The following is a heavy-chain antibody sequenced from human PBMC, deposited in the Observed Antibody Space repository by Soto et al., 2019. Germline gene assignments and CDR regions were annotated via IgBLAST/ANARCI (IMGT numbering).Heavy chain of an antibody. J-gene: IGHJ4*02. CDR3: ARSPCSTSCYVDDY. CDR1: GFTFSSYG. Sequence: QVQLVESGGGVVQPGRSLRLSCAASGFTFSSYGLHWVRQAPGKGLEWVAVIWYDGRSKYYADSVQGRFTISRDNSKNTPYLQMNSLRAEDTAVYYCARSPCSTSCYVDDYWGQGTLVTVSS. D-gene: IGHD2-2*01. CDR2: IWYDGRSK. V-gene: IGHV3-33*01.